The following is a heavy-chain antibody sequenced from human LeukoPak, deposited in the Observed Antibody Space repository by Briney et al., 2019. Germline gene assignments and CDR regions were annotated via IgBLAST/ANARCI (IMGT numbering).Heavy chain of an antibody. D-gene: IGHD3-22*01. CDR2: ISRGSDHI. V-gene: IGHV3-21*01. J-gene: IGHJ4*02. CDR1: GFTFNTYT. CDR3: ARPYDTRGYFPDY. Sequence: GGSLRLSCAASGFTFNTYTMNWVRQAPGKGLEWVSSISRGSDHIFYADSMKGRFTISRDNAKNSLYPQMNSLGAEDTAVYYCARPYDTRGYFPDYWGQGTLVTVSS.